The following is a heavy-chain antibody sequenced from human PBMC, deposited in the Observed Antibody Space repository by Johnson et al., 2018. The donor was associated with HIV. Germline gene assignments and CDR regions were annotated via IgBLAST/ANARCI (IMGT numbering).Heavy chain of an antibody. V-gene: IGHV3-23*04. CDR1: GFTFSSYA. CDR3: AKDGPGGAFDI. CDR2: SSDRGGST. J-gene: IGHJ3*02. D-gene: IGHD2-15*01. Sequence: VQLVESGGGLVQPGGSLRLSCAASGFTFSSYAMNWVRQAPGKGLEWVSASSDRGGSTDLADSVKGRFTISRDGSKTTLYLHMNILRAEDTAVYYCAKDGPGGAFDIWGQGTMVTVSS.